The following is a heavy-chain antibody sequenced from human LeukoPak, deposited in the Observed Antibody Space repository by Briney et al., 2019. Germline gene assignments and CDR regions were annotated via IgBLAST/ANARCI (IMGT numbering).Heavy chain of an antibody. CDR2: IYYSGST. J-gene: IGHJ4*02. CDR3: ARHDTVTTLAFGY. D-gene: IGHD4-17*01. Sequence: PSETLSLTCTVSGGSISSSSYYWGWIRQPPGKGLEWIGSIYYSGSTYYNPSLKSRVTISVDTSKNQFSLKPSSVTAADTAVYYCARHDTVTTLAFGYWGQGTLVTVSS. V-gene: IGHV4-39*01. CDR1: GGSISSSSYY.